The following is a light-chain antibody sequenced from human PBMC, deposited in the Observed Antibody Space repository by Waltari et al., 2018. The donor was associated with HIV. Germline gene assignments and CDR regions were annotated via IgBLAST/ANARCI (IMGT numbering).Light chain of an antibody. V-gene: IGKV3-20*01. CDR2: GAS. J-gene: IGKJ2*01. Sequence: DIVLTQSPGTLSLSPGERATLYCRASQSVSSTIVAWYQQKPGQAPRLLMYGASDRATGNPDRFSGSVSGTDVALSVSRLEPEDCAVYGCQQYGDLPYTFGQGTKLENK. CDR3: QQYGDLPYT. CDR1: QSVSSTI.